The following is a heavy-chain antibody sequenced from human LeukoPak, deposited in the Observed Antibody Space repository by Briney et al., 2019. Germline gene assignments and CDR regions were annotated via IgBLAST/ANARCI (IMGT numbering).Heavy chain of an antibody. J-gene: IGHJ2*01. Sequence: SETLSLTCTVSGGSISSYYWSWIRQPPGKGPEWIGYIYYSGSTNYNPSLKSRVTISVDTSKNQFSLKLSSVTAADTAVYYCARGPGAPQHWYFDLWGRGTLVAVSS. V-gene: IGHV4-59*01. CDR3: ARGPGAPQHWYFDL. D-gene: IGHD7-27*01. CDR1: GGSISSYY. CDR2: IYYSGST.